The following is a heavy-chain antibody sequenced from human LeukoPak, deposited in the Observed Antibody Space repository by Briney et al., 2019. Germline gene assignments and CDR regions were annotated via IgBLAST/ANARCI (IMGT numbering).Heavy chain of an antibody. D-gene: IGHD3-3*01. CDR2: IYHSGST. CDR3: ARDLNYDFWSGYYRNDAFDI. Sequence: PSQTLSLTCTVSGGSISSGGYYWSWIRQPPGKGLEWIGYIYHSGSTYYNPSLKSRVTISVDRSKNQFSLKLSSVTAADTAVYYCARDLNYDFWSGYYRNDAFDIWGQGTMVTVSS. V-gene: IGHV4-30-2*01. CDR1: GGSISSGGYY. J-gene: IGHJ3*02.